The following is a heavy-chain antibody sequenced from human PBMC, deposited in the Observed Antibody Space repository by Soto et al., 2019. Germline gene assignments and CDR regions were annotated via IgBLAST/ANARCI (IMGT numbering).Heavy chain of an antibody. Sequence: TSETLSLTCTVSGGSISSGGYYWSWIRQHPGKGLEWIGYIYYSGSTYYNPSLKSRVTISVDTSKNQFSLKLSSVTAADTAVYYCARVLFDFPKWFDPWGQGTLVTVSS. V-gene: IGHV4-30-4*08. CDR3: ARVLFDFPKWFDP. D-gene: IGHD2-21*01. CDR1: GGSISSGGYY. J-gene: IGHJ5*02. CDR2: IYYSGST.